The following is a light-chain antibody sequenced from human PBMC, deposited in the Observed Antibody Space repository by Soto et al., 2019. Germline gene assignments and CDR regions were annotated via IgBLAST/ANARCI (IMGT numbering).Light chain of an antibody. CDR1: SSDVGGYNY. V-gene: IGLV2-14*01. Sequence: QSVLTQPPSASGSPGQSVTISCTGTSSDVGGYNYVSWYLHHPGQAPQLLIYDVHNRPSGISARFSGSKSGNTASLTISGLQPEDTALYYCCSYTRSGTLSFGGGTKLTVL. CDR3: CSYTRSGTLS. CDR2: DVH. J-gene: IGLJ2*01.